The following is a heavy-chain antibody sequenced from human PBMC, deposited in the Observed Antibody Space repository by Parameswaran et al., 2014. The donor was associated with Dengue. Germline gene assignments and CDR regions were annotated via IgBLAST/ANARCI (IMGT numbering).Heavy chain of an antibody. V-gene: IGHV3-30*18. J-gene: IGHJ4*02. Sequence: VRQAPGRAGVVAVISYDGSNDYYADSVRGRFTISRDNSKKTLYLQMNSLRPEDTAVYYCAKVSNYYDSSGVPVSFDYWGQGTLVTVSS. CDR2: ISYDGSND. D-gene: IGHD3-22*01. CDR3: AKVSNYYDSSGVPVSFDY.